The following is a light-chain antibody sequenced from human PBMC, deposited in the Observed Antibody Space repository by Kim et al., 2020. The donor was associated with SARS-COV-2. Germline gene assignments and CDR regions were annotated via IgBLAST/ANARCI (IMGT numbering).Light chain of an antibody. J-gene: IGKJ1*01. Sequence: PASIACRSSQSLVYSDGNTFVTWFSQRPGQSPRRLVYTVSRRDSGVRDRFSCSGSGTDFTLKISWVEAEDVGIYYCMQCTHWPPTFGQGAKVDIK. V-gene: IGKV2-30*01. CDR1: QSLVYSDGNTF. CDR3: MQCTHWPPT. CDR2: TVS.